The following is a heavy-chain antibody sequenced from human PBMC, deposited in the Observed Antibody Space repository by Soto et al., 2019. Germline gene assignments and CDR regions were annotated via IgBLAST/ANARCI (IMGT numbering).Heavy chain of an antibody. V-gene: IGHV1-2*04. CDR1: GYSFADYH. CDR2: INPKSGGT. J-gene: IGHJ6*02. Sequence: GASVKVSCKASGYSFADYHIHWVRQAPGQGLEWLGRINPKSGGTSTAQKFQGWVTMTTDTSISTASMELTRLTSDDTAIYYCARGDSTDCSNGVCSFFYNHNMDVWGQGTTVTVSS. CDR3: ARGDSTDCSNGVCSFFYNHNMDV. D-gene: IGHD2-8*01.